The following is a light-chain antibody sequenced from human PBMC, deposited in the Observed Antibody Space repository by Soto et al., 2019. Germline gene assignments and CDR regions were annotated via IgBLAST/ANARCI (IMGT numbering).Light chain of an antibody. V-gene: IGKV1-9*01. J-gene: IGKJ4*01. Sequence: DIQLTQSPSGLSTFVGDRVTITRRASQALRNYLGWYQQKPGKAPDLLIYSASTLQSGVPSRFSGSGSETEFSLTIRALQPEDFATYYCQQLSRYPLTFGGGTKVDIK. CDR2: SAS. CDR3: QQLSRYPLT. CDR1: QALRNY.